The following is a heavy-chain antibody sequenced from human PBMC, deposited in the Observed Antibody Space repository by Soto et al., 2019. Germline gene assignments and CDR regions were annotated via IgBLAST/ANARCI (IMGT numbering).Heavy chain of an antibody. V-gene: IGHV1-2*02. Sequence: ASVNVSCKASGYSFTDYFIHWVRQAPGQGLEWVGWIDPKSGDTKFPQKFQGRVAVTRDTSITTAYLEVSRLRSDDTAVYYCAREDEDTAVVVWAQGTLVTVSS. J-gene: IGHJ4*02. CDR2: IDPKSGDT. D-gene: IGHD5-18*01. CDR1: GYSFTDYF. CDR3: AREDEDTAVVV.